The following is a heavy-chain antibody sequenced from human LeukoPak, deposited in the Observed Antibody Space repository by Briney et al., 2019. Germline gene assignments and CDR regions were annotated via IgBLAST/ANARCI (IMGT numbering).Heavy chain of an antibody. Sequence: ASVKVSCKASGYTFTNSGFSWVRQAPGQGLEWMGWISAYNGNTNHAQNFQGRVTMTTDASTSTAYMELTSLRSDDTAVYFCARGYMGATSYFDYWGQGALVTVSS. CDR2: ISAYNGNT. CDR1: GYTFTNSG. J-gene: IGHJ4*02. D-gene: IGHD1-26*01. V-gene: IGHV1-18*01. CDR3: ARGYMGATSYFDY.